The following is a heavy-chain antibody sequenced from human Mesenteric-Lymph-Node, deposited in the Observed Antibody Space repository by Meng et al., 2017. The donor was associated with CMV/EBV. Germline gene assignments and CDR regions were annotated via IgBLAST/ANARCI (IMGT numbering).Heavy chain of an antibody. J-gene: IGHJ4*02. Sequence: GGSLRLSCAASGFPFSIYSMNWVRQAPGKGLEWVSYISGMSDYIYYADSVKGRFTISRDNAKNSLYLQMNSLRAEDTAVYYCARVVIGEVDYYFDYWGQGTLVTVSS. D-gene: IGHD3-10*01. V-gene: IGHV3-21*01. CDR1: GFPFSIYS. CDR3: ARVVIGEVDYYFDY. CDR2: ISGMSDYI.